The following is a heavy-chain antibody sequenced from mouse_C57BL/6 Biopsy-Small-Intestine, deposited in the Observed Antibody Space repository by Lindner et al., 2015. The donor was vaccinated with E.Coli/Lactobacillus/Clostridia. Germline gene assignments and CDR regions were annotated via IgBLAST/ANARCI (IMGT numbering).Heavy chain of an antibody. V-gene: IGHV1-63*01. CDR2: IYPGGGYT. Sequence: VQLQESGAELVRPGTSVKMSCKASGYTFTNYWIGWAKQRPGHGLEWIGDIYPGGGYTNYNEKFKGKATLTADKSSSTAYMQFSSLTSEDSAIYYCARRGPYYFDYWGQGTTLTVSS. CDR1: GYTFTNYW. CDR3: ARRGPYYFDY. J-gene: IGHJ2*01.